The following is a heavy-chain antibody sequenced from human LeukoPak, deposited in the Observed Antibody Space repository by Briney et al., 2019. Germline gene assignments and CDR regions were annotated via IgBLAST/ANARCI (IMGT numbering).Heavy chain of an antibody. V-gene: IGHV3-66*02. CDR2: IYSGGST. CDR1: GFTVSSNY. Sequence: GGSLILSCAASGFTVSSNYMSWVRQAPGKGLEWVSVIYSGGSTYYADSVKGRFTISRDNSKNTLYLQMNSLRAEDTALYYCASYRSTQLYWGQGTLVTVSS. J-gene: IGHJ4*02. CDR3: ASYRSTQLY. D-gene: IGHD2-2*01.